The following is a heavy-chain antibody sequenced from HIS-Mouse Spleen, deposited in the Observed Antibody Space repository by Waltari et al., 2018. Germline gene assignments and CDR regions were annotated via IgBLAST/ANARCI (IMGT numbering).Heavy chain of an antibody. J-gene: IGHJ4*02. Sequence: QVQLVESGGGVVQPGRSLRLSCAASGFTFSSYGMHWVRQAPGKGLGVVEVIWYDGSNKYDAESVKGRFTISRDNSKNTLYLQMNSLRAEDTAVYYCAKRTGYSSSWYYFDYWGQGTLVTVSS. CDR1: GFTFSSYG. CDR2: IWYDGSNK. V-gene: IGHV3-33*06. CDR3: AKRTGYSSSWYYFDY. D-gene: IGHD6-13*01.